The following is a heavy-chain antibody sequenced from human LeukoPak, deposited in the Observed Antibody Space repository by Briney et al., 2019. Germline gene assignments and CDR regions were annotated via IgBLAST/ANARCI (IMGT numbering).Heavy chain of an antibody. CDR1: GGSISSYY. J-gene: IGHJ5*02. D-gene: IGHD6-6*01. V-gene: IGHV4-59*01. CDR3: ARLGISSSSA. Sequence: PSETLSLTCTVSGGSISSYYWSWIRQPPGKGLEWIGYIYYSGSTNYNPSLKSRVTISVDTSKNQFSLKLSSVTAADTAVYYCARLGISSSSAWGQGTLVTVSS. CDR2: IYYSGST.